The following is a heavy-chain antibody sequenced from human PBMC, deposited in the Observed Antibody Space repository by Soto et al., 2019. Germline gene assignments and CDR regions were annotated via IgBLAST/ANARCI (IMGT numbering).Heavy chain of an antibody. CDR3: AKERAYAFDI. CDR2: ISGSGGST. CDR1: GVKIRSSA. J-gene: IGHJ3*02. Sequence: GGPKRLSCTASGVKIRSSAMSWVRQEPGTGLEWVSAISGSGGSTYYADPVKGRFTISRDNSKNTLYLQMNSLRAEDTAVYYCAKERAYAFDICGQGTMVTV. V-gene: IGHV3-23*01.